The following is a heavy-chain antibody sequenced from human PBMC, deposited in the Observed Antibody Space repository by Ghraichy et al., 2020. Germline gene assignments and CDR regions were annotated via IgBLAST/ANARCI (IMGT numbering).Heavy chain of an antibody. CDR3: AREHFLDSSAYYHYYVY. D-gene: IGHD3-22*01. CDR2: IDRSGSTI. V-gene: IGHV3-48*02. Sequence: LSLTCAASGFTFSTYAMNWVRQAPGKGLEWISYIDRSGSTIHYADSVKGRFTISRDNAKNSLYLQMDSLRDEDTAVYYCAREHFLDSSAYYHYYVYWGQGTLVTVSS. J-gene: IGHJ4*02. CDR1: GFTFSTYA.